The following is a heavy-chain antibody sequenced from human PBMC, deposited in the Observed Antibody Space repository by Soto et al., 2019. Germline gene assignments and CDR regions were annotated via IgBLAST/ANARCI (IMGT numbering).Heavy chain of an antibody. CDR3: AGERAGYFDY. CDR2: MSSSGTTI. Sequence: QVQLVESGGGLVKPGGSLRLSCAASGFRFSDYYMTWIRQAPGKGLEWLSYMSSSGTTIYYADSVYGRCSISRDNSKNSLYLQMNSLRAEDTAIYYCAGERAGYFDYWGGGTLVAVSS. V-gene: IGHV3-11*01. J-gene: IGHJ4*02. CDR1: GFRFSDYY.